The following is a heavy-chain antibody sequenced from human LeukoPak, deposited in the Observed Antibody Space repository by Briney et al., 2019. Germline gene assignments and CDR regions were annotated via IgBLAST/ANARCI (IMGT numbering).Heavy chain of an antibody. Sequence: GSLRLSCAASGFTFSSYAMSWVRQAPGKGLEWVSAISGSDGNTYYADSAKGRFTISRDNSKNTLYLQMNSLRAEDTAVYYCATLAVAGHFDYWGQGTLVTVSS. CDR1: GFTFSSYA. CDR2: ISGSDGNT. J-gene: IGHJ4*02. V-gene: IGHV3-23*01. D-gene: IGHD6-19*01. CDR3: ATLAVAGHFDY.